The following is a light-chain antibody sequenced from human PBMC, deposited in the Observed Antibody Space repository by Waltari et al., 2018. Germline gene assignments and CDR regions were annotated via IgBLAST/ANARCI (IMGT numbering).Light chain of an antibody. J-gene: IGLJ2*01. CDR3: SSYTSSSTLVV. CDR2: DVS. CDR1: SSDVGGYNY. Sequence: QSALTQPASVSGSPGQSITISCTGTSSDVGGYNYVSWYQQHPGKAPKLMIDDVSRRPAGVSKRFSGSKSGNTASLTISGLHAEDEADYYCSSYTSSSTLVVFGEGTKLTVL. V-gene: IGLV2-14*01.